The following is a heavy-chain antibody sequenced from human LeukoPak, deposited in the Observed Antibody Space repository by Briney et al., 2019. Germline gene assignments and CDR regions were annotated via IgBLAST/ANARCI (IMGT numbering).Heavy chain of an antibody. CDR1: GDSIITGDYS. D-gene: IGHD4-11*01. CDR3: ARGYRENYYYYYYLTS. CDR2: IYYSGST. Sequence: SETLSLTCTVSGDSIITGDYSWSWIRQPPGKGLEWIGYIYYSGSTYYNPSLKSRVTISVDTSKNQFSLKLSSVTAADTAVYYCARGYRENYYYYYYLTSGAKGPRSPSP. V-gene: IGHV4-30-4*08. J-gene: IGHJ6*03.